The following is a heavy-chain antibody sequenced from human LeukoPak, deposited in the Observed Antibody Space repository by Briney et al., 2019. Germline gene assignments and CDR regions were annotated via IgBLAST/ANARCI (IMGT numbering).Heavy chain of an antibody. D-gene: IGHD3-22*01. CDR2: ISAYNGNT. V-gene: IGHV1-18*01. CDR1: GYTFTSYG. Sequence: ASVKVSCKASGYTFTSYGISWVRQAPGQGLEWMRWISAYNGNTNYAQKLQGRVTMTTDTSTSTAYMELRSLRSDDTAVYYCARTEVYYDSSGPTGADAFDIWGQGTMVTVSS. CDR3: ARTEVYYDSSGPTGADAFDI. J-gene: IGHJ3*02.